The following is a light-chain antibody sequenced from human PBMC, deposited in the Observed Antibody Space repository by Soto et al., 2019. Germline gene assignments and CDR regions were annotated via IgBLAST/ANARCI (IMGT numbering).Light chain of an antibody. J-gene: IGLJ2*01. Sequence: SYELTQPPSVSMAPGQTATITCAGNNIGDTSVHWYQQRPGQAPVLVVYDDSDRPSGIPERYSGSNSGNTATLTISRVEDGDEADYFWQVWAGSSDHVVFGGGTKLTVL. CDR1: NIGDTS. V-gene: IGLV3-21*02. CDR2: DDS. CDR3: QVWAGSSDHVV.